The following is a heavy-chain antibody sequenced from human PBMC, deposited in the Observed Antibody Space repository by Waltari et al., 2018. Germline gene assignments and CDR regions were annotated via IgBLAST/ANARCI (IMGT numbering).Heavy chain of an antibody. Sequence: QAQLQESGSGLVQPSETLPLTCPVSAGSISSYYWGWLRQPPGKGLEWIGYIYYSGSTNYNPSLKSRVTISVDTSKNQFSLKLSSVTAADTAVYYCARGRDYDFWSGYYSRYYFDYWGQGTLVTVSS. D-gene: IGHD3-3*01. CDR3: ARGRDYDFWSGYYSRYYFDY. CDR2: IYYSGST. J-gene: IGHJ4*02. V-gene: IGHV4-59*01. CDR1: AGSISSYY.